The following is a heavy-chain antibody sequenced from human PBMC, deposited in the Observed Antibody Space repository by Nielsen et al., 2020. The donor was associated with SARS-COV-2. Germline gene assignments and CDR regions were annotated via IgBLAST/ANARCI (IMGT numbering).Heavy chain of an antibody. D-gene: IGHD2-15*01. Sequence: SETLSLTCTVSGGSITSYYWSWIRQSPGKGLEWIGYVFDNGNTIYNPSLKSRVTISVDTSINQLTLRMNSLTAADTAVYYCAREGLQLWDDWGQGTLVTVSS. CDR2: VFDNGNT. CDR1: GGSITSYY. V-gene: IGHV4-59*01. CDR3: AREGLQLWDD. J-gene: IGHJ4*02.